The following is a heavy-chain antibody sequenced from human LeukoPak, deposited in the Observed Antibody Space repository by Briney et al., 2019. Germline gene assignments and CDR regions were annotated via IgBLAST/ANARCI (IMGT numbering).Heavy chain of an antibody. CDR3: ARDRGHHSSSSYYFDY. V-gene: IGHV4-61*08. Sequence: SETLSLTCTVSGGSISSGDYYWSWIRQPPGKGLEWIGYIYYSGSTNYNPSLKSRVTISVDTSKNQFSLKLSSVTAADTAVYYCARDRGHHSSSSYYFDYWGQGTLVTVSS. D-gene: IGHD6-6*01. CDR1: GGSISSGDYY. J-gene: IGHJ4*02. CDR2: IYYSGST.